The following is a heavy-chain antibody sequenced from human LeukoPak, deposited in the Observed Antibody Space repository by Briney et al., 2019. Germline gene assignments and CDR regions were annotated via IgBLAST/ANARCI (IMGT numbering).Heavy chain of an antibody. CDR2: IRSKAYGGTT. CDR3: LRRGFSSGWYYYYYYMDV. D-gene: IGHD6-19*01. J-gene: IGHJ6*03. Sequence: GGSLRLSCEASGFTFGDYAMSWVRQAPGKGLEWVGFIRSKAYGGTTEYAASVKGRFTISRDDSKSIAYLQMNSLKTEDTAVYYCLRRGFSSGWYYYYYYMDVWGKGTTVTISS. V-gene: IGHV3-49*04. CDR1: GFTFGDYA.